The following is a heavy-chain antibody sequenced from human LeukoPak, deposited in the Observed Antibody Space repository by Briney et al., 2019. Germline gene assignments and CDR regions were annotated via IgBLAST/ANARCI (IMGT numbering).Heavy chain of an antibody. CDR1: GFSFGGNA. Sequence: SGGSLRLSCAASGFSFGGNAMNWVRQAPGKGLEWVSPISSSSDYIHYADSVKGRFTISRDNAKNSLYLQMNSLRSEDTDVYYAASSHGRQITLIGVVLDDWGPGTLVTVSS. V-gene: IGHV3-21*03. D-gene: IGHD3-22*01. J-gene: IGHJ4*02. CDR3: ASSHGRQITLIGVVLDD. CDR2: ISSSSDYI.